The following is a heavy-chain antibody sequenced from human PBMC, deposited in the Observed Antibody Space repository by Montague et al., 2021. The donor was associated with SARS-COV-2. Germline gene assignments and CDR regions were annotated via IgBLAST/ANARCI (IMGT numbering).Heavy chain of an antibody. J-gene: IGHJ4*02. V-gene: IGHV4-34*10. Sequence: ETLSLTCAVYGGSFSGYYWSWIRQPPEKGLEWIGEINQSGRTNNNPSLKSRVSMSVDKSWNQFSLRLTSVTAADTAIYYCARRGSGRSDLAYWGQGTLVTVSS. D-gene: IGHD1-26*01. CDR2: INQSGRT. CDR1: GGSFSGYY. CDR3: ARRGSGRSDLAY.